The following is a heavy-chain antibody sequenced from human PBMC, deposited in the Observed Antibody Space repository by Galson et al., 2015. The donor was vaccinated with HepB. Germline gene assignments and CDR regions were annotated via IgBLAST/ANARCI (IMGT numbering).Heavy chain of an antibody. D-gene: IGHD3-9*01. Sequence: SVKVSCKASGYTFTGYYMHWVRQAPGQGLEWMGWINPNSGGTNYAQKFQGWVTMTRDTSISTAYMELSRLRSDDTAVYYCARDLKYYDILTGGYCYYGMDVWGQGTTVTVSS. CDR3: ARDLKYYDILTGGYCYYGMDV. CDR2: INPNSGGT. J-gene: IGHJ6*02. CDR1: GYTFTGYY. V-gene: IGHV1-2*04.